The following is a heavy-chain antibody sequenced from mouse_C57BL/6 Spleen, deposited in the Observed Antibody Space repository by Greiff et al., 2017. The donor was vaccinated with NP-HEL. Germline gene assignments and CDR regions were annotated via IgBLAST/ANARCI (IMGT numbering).Heavy chain of an antibody. CDR3: ARDDDGYYVGDYYAMDY. Sequence: EVQLQESGPGLVKPSQSLSLTCSVTGYSITSGYYWNWIRQFPGNKLEWMGYISYDGSNNYNPSLKNRISITRDTSKNQFVLKLNSVTTEDTATYYCARDDDGYYVGDYYAMDYWGQGTAVTVSS. CDR2: ISYDGSN. CDR1: GYSITSGYY. D-gene: IGHD2-3*01. V-gene: IGHV3-6*01. J-gene: IGHJ4*01.